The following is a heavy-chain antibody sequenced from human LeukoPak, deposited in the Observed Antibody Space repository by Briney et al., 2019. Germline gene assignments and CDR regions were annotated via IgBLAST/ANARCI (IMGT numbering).Heavy chain of an antibody. Sequence: GGSLRLSCAASGFTFSSYWMSWVRQAPGKGLEWVANIKQDGSEKYYVDSVKGRFTISRDNAENSLYLQMNSLRAEDTAVYYCARALRFRSQSFDYWGQGTLVTVSS. CDR1: GFTFSSYW. CDR3: ARALRFRSQSFDY. V-gene: IGHV3-7*01. CDR2: IKQDGSEK. D-gene: IGHD5-12*01. J-gene: IGHJ4*02.